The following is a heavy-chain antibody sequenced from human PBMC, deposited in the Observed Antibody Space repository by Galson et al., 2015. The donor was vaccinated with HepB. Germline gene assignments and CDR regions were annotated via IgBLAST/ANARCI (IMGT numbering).Heavy chain of an antibody. CDR1: GGSLSSSSYY. D-gene: IGHD3-22*01. Sequence: SETLSLTCTVSGGSLSSSSYYWGWIRQPPGKGLEWIGSIYYSGSTYYNPSLKSRVTISVDTSKNQFSLKLSSVTAADTAVYYCAGREDYYDSSTYWYFDLWGRGTLVIVSS. J-gene: IGHJ2*01. CDR2: IYYSGST. CDR3: AGREDYYDSSTYWYFDL. V-gene: IGHV4-39*01.